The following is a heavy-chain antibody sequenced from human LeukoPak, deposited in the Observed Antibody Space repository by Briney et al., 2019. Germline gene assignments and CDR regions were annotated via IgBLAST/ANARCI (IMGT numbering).Heavy chain of an antibody. D-gene: IGHD3-10*01. Sequence: PGGSLRLSCAASGFTFSSYAMSWVRQAPGKGLEWVSAISGSGGSTYYADSVKGRFTISRDNSKNTLYLQMNSLRAEDTAVYYCAKQKPPAKVNGKVGTERGELDYWGQGTLVTVSS. CDR2: ISGSGGST. CDR3: AKQKPPAKVNGKVGTERGELDY. J-gene: IGHJ4*02. CDR1: GFTFSSYA. V-gene: IGHV3-23*01.